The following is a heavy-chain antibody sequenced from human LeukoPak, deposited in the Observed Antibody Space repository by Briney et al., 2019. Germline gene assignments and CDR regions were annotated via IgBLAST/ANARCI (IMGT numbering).Heavy chain of an antibody. CDR2: IFPGDSDT. V-gene: IGHV5-51*01. D-gene: IGHD2-15*01. CDR1: GYSFSDYW. CDR3: ARHGLAGCIGGRCFTSFHYYGMDV. J-gene: IGHJ6*02. Sequence: GESLNISSKGSGYSFSDYWIGWVRQMPGKGLEWMGIIFPGDSDTRYSPSFQGQVTISVDKSISTAYLQWSSLKASDSALYYFARHGLAGCIGGRCFTSFHYYGMDVWGQGTTVTVSS.